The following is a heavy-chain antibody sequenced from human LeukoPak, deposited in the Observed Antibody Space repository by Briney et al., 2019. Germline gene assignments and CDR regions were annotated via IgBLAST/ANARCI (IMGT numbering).Heavy chain of an antibody. CDR3: ARGTLKTYDSSGYGPPPRGAYYYYMDV. D-gene: IGHD3-22*01. CDR1: GGTFSSYA. V-gene: IGHV1-69*05. CDR2: IIPIFGTA. Sequence: GSSVKVSCKASGGTFSSYAISWVRQAPGQGLEWMGGIIPIFGTANYAQKFQGRVTITTDESTSTAYMELSSLRSEDTAVYYCARGTLKTYDSSGYGPPPRGAYYYYMDVWGKGTTVTVSS. J-gene: IGHJ6*03.